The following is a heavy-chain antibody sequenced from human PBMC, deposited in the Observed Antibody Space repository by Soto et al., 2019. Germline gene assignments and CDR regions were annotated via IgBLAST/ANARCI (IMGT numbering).Heavy chain of an antibody. CDR1: GFTVSSNY. J-gene: IGHJ4*02. V-gene: IGHV3-53*02. CDR2: IYSGGST. Sequence: EVQLVETGGGLIQPGGSLRLSCAASGFTVSSNYMSWVRQAPGKGLEWVSVIYSGGSTYYADSVKGRFTISRDNSKNTLYLQMNSLRAEDTAVYYCARINYYDSSGYYYYFDYWGQGTLVTVSS. D-gene: IGHD3-22*01. CDR3: ARINYYDSSGYYYYFDY.